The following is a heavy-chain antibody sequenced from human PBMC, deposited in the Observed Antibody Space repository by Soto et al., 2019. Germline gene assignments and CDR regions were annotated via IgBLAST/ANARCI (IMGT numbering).Heavy chain of an antibody. CDR1: GVTFRSYA. J-gene: IGHJ4*02. Sequence: GGSLKRSGTFAGVTFRSYAMRLVRQAPGKGLEWVSAISGSGGSTYYAASVKGRFTISRDNSKSTLYLKMNSLRAEDTAVYYCAKEPYGGYLDYWGQRHRVAVST. D-gene: IGHD3-10*01. CDR2: ISGSGGST. V-gene: IGHV3-23*01. CDR3: AKEPYGGYLDY.